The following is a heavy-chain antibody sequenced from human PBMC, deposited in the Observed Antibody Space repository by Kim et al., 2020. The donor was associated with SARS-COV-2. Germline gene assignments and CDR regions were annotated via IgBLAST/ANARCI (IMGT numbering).Heavy chain of an antibody. D-gene: IGHD2-2*01. J-gene: IGHJ6*02. CDR3: ARYCSSTSCYRTGRYGMDV. V-gene: IGHV5-10-1*01. Sequence: GESLKISCKGSGYSFTSYWISWVRQMPGKGLEWMGRIDPSDSYTNYSPSFQGHVTISADKSISTAYLQWSSLKASDTAMYYCARYCSSTSCYRTGRYGMDVWGQGTTVTVSS. CDR1: GYSFTSYW. CDR2: IDPSDSYT.